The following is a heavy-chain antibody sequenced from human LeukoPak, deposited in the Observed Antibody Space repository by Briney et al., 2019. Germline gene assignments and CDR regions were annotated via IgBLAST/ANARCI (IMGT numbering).Heavy chain of an antibody. J-gene: IGHJ5*02. CDR2: IIPIFGIA. D-gene: IGHD2-8*01. CDR1: GGTYSSYA. V-gene: IGHV1-69*04. Sequence: SVKVSCKASGGTYSSYAISWVRQAPGQGLEWMGRIIPIFGIANYAQKFQGRVTITADKSTSTAYMELSSLRSEDTAVYYCARGGMNRKCTNGVCSQNWFDPWGQGTLVTVSS. CDR3: ARGGMNRKCTNGVCSQNWFDP.